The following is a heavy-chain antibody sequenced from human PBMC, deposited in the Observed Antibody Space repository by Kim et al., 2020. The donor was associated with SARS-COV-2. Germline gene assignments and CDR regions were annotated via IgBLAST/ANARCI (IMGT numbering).Heavy chain of an antibody. Sequence: ASVKVSCKASGYTFASYGISWVRQAPGQGLEWMGWISPYNGNTNYAPKLQGRVTMTTDTSTSTAYMELRSLRCDDTAVYYCARDRVNTAMDNRFDPWSQGTLVTVSS. CDR2: ISPYNGNT. CDR3: ARDRVNTAMDNRFDP. CDR1: GYTFASYG. D-gene: IGHD5-18*01. J-gene: IGHJ5*02. V-gene: IGHV1-18*01.